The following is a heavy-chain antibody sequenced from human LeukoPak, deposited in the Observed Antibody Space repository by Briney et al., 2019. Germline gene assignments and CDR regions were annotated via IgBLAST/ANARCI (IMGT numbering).Heavy chain of an antibody. Sequence: ASVKVSCEASGYTFTSYYMHWVRQAPGQGLEWMGIINPSGGSTGYAQKFQGRVTMTRDTSTSTVYMELSSLRSEDTAVYYCAGYGGNKGVDPWGQGTLVTVSS. J-gene: IGHJ5*02. CDR3: AGYGGNKGVDP. CDR2: INPSGGST. V-gene: IGHV1-46*01. D-gene: IGHD4-23*01. CDR1: GYTFTSYY.